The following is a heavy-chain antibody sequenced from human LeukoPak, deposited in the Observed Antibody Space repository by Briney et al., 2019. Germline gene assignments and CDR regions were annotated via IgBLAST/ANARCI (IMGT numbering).Heavy chain of an antibody. V-gene: IGHV3-64*02. CDR2: ISADGGTT. D-gene: IGHD3-10*01. J-gene: IGHJ4*01. Sequence: GGSLRLSCVAHGFNFRAYGMHWVRQAPGQGLEYISAISADGGTTFHAESVKGRFTISRDNSKNTLYLQMGSLRIDDSALYYCARGRGGPPFDFWGHGTLITVSS. CDR3: ARGRGGPPFDF. CDR1: GFNFRAYG.